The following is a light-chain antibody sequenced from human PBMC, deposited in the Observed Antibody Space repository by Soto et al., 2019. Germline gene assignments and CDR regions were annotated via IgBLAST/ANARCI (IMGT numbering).Light chain of an antibody. J-gene: IGKJ4*01. CDR3: QQGYSSPTT. Sequence: DIPMTQSPSSLSASVGDRVTITCRASEDILRYLNWYHQKQGQXPTXLIYGAASLQSGVTPRFSGSGSGTDLTISISNLKPEDFGTDHGQQGYSSPTTFGGGTKVDIK. V-gene: IGKV1-39*01. CDR1: EDILRY. CDR2: GAA.